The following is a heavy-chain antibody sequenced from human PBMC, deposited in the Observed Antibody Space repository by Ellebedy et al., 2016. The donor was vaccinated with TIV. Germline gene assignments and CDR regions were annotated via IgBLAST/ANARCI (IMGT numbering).Heavy chain of an antibody. J-gene: IGHJ6*02. CDR3: ARVRGTYAYGMDV. V-gene: IGHV3-48*02. CDR1: GFTFSAYA. CDR2: IGTTGNTV. D-gene: IGHD3-16*01. Sequence: PGGSLRLSCAVSGFTFSAYAMSWVRQAPGKGLEWVSCIGTTGNTVYYADSVKGRFTISRDNAMNSLYLEMNSLRDEDTAVYYCARVRGTYAYGMDVWGQGTTVTVSS.